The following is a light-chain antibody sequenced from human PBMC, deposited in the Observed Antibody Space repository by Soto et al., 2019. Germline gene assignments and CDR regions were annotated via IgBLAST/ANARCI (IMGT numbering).Light chain of an antibody. CDR3: SSFTSAYTFV. CDR2: EVS. J-gene: IGLJ1*01. Sequence: QSVLTQPASVSGSAGQSIAISCTGTSSDVGGYNHVSWYQQHPGKAPKLLLSEVSKRPSGVSDRFSGSKSGNTASLTISGLQTQDEADYYCSSFTSAYTFVFGTG. CDR1: SSDVGGYNH. V-gene: IGLV2-14*01.